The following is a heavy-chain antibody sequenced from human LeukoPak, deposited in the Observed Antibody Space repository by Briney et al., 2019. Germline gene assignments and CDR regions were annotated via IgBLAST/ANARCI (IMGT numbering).Heavy chain of an antibody. CDR2: IYYSGST. D-gene: IGHD4-11*01. Sequence: SETLSLTCTVSGGSISSSSYYWGWIRQPPGKGLEWIGSIYYSGSTYYNPSLKSRVTISVDRSKNQFSLKLSSVTAADTAVYYCARGATVTTKFDPWGQGTLVTVSS. CDR1: GGSISSSSYY. V-gene: IGHV4-39*07. J-gene: IGHJ5*02. CDR3: ARGATVTTKFDP.